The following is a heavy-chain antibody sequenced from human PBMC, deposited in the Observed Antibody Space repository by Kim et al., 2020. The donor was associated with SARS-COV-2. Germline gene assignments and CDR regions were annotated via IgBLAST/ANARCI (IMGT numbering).Heavy chain of an antibody. Sequence: ASVKVSCKVSGYTLTELSMHWVRQAPGKGLEWMGGFDPEDGETIYAQKFQGRVTITEDTSTDTAYMELSSLRPEDTAVYYCAIAPIAAAGTNYYYGMDVWGQGTTVTVSS. D-gene: IGHD6-13*01. CDR2: FDPEDGET. CDR1: GYTLTELS. V-gene: IGHV1-24*01. J-gene: IGHJ6*02. CDR3: AIAPIAAAGTNYYYGMDV.